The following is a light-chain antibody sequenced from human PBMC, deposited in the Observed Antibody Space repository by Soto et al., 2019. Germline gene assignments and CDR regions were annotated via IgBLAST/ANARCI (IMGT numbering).Light chain of an antibody. CDR1: QSVSSS. CDR2: VAS. Sequence: EIVMTQSPVTLSVSPGERVTLPCRASQSVSSSLAWYQQKPGQTPRILIYVASTKATGIPARFSGSGSGTEFTLTISSMQSEDFAVYYCQQYNQWPVTFGGGTKVEIK. CDR3: QQYNQWPVT. J-gene: IGKJ4*01. V-gene: IGKV3-15*01.